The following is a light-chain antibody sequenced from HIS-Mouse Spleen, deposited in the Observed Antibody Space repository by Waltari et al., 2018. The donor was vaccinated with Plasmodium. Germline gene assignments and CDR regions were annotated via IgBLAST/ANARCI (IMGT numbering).Light chain of an antibody. CDR3: VLYMGSGIWV. CDR1: SGSVSTRYY. V-gene: IGLV8-61*01. CDR2: STN. J-gene: IGLJ2*01. Sequence: QTVVTQEPSFSVSPGGTVTLTCGLSSGSVSTRYYPSWYQQTPGQAPRTLIYSTNTRSAGFPDRFSCSILGNKAALTITGAQADDESDYYCVLYMGSGIWVFGGGTKLTVL.